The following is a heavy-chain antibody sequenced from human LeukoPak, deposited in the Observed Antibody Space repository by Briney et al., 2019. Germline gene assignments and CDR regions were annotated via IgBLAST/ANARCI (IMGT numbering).Heavy chain of an antibody. J-gene: IGHJ5*02. V-gene: IGHV1-2*06. CDR2: IDPNSGGT. CDR1: GYTFTGYY. Sequence: ASVKVSCKASGYTFTGYYMHWVRQAPGQGLEWMGRIDPNSGGTNYAQKFQGRVTMTRDTSISTAYMELSRLRSDDTAVYYCARGGSGSYFSWLDPWGQGTLVTVSS. D-gene: IGHD3-10*01. CDR3: ARGGSGSYFSWLDP.